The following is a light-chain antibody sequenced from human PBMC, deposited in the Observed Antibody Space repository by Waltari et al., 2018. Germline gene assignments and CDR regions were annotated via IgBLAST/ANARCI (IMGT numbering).Light chain of an antibody. CDR2: GAS. Sequence: IVLTQSPGTLSLSPGERATLSCRASQLVSRSLAWYHQKPGQAPKLLIYGASTRATGIPDRFTGSGSGTDFSLTISSLEPEDFAIYFCQHYVRLPATFGQGTKVEIK. J-gene: IGKJ1*01. V-gene: IGKV3-20*01. CDR3: QHYVRLPAT. CDR1: QLVSRS.